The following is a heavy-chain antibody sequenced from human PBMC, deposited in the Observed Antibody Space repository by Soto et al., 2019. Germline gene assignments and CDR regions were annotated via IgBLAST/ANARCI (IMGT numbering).Heavy chain of an antibody. D-gene: IGHD2-15*01. Sequence: ASVKVSCKASGYSFTTDAMNWVRQAPGQGLEWMGWINTNTGNPRYAQGFTGRFVFSLDTSVSTAYLEIYNLEAEDTAIYYCARARDCSGGNCYSDYWGQGTLVTVSS. V-gene: IGHV7-4-1*01. CDR3: ARARDCSGGNCYSDY. CDR2: INTNTGNP. CDR1: GYSFTTDA. J-gene: IGHJ4*02.